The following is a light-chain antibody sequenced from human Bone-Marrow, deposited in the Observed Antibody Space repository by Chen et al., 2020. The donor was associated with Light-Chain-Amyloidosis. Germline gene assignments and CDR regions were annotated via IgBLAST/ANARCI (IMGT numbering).Light chain of an antibody. V-gene: IGLV3-25*03. Sequence: SLDLTQPPAVSVSPGQTARFTCSGDTLPMQYTYWYQRKPGQAPQLVIYKDSQRPSGIPERFSGSSSGTIVTLTISGVQAEDEADYYCQSADSSDTYVIFGGGTKLTVL. CDR1: TLPMQY. CDR2: KDS. CDR3: QSADSSDTYVI. J-gene: IGLJ2*01.